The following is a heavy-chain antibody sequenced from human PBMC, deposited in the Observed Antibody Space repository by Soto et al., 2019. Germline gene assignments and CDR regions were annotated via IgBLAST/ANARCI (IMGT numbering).Heavy chain of an antibody. CDR2: IXPXXSXT. Sequence: GESLKMPCKGSGYSFTSYWIGWVRQMPGKGLEWMGIIXPXXSXTXXXPXXXGQVTISADKSISTAYLQWSSLKASDTAMYYCARGSGGNSAPYFQHWGQGTLVTVSS. V-gene: IGHV5-51*01. CDR3: ARGSGGNSAPYFQH. CDR1: GYSFTSYW. D-gene: IGHD2-21*02. J-gene: IGHJ1*01.